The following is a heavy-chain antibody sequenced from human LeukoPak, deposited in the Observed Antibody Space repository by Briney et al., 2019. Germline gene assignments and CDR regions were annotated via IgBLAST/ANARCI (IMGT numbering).Heavy chain of an antibody. J-gene: IGHJ6*03. V-gene: IGHV3-7*01. CDR2: IKQDGSEK. Sequence: GGSLRLSCAASGFSFSSYGMHWVRQAPGKGLEWVANIKQDGSEKYYVDSVKGRFTISRDNAKNSLYLQMNSLRAEDTAVYYCARDRVAAAGRRYYYYYMDVWGKGTTVTVSS. D-gene: IGHD6-13*01. CDR3: ARDRVAAAGRRYYYYYMDV. CDR1: GFSFSSYG.